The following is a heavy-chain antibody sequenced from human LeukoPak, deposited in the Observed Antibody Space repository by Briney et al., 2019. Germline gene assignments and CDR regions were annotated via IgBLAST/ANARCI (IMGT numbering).Heavy chain of an antibody. Sequence: GRSLRLSCAASGSTFDDYAMHWVRQAPGKGLEWVSGISWNSGSIGYADSVKGRFTISRDNAKNSLYLQMNSLRAEDTALYYCAKDIESWGQGTLVTVSS. CDR1: GSTFDDYA. J-gene: IGHJ4*02. V-gene: IGHV3-9*01. CDR3: AKDIES. CDR2: ISWNSGSI.